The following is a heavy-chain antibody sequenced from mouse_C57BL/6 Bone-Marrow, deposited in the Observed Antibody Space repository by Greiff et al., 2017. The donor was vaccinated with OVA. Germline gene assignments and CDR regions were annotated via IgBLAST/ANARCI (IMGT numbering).Heavy chain of an antibody. CDR2: ISNGGGST. J-gene: IGHJ1*03. CDR3: ARHPPYYYGSSYDWYFDV. Sequence: EVMLVESGGGLVQPGGSLKLSCAASGFTFSDYYMYWVRQTPEKRLEWVAYISNGGGSTYYPDTVKGRFTISRDNAKNTLYLQMSRLKSEDTAMYYCARHPPYYYGSSYDWYFDVWGTGTTVTVSS. D-gene: IGHD1-1*01. CDR1: GFTFSDYY. V-gene: IGHV5-12*01.